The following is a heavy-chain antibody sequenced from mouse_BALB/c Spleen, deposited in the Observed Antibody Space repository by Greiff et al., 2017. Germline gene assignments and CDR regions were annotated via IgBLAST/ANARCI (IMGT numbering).Heavy chain of an antibody. CDR3: ARASELGRDAMDY. Sequence: VQRVESGPGLVAPSQSLSITCTVSGFSLTGYGVNWVRQPPGKGLEWLGMIWGDGSTDYNSALKSRLSISKDNSKSQVFLKMNSLQTDDTARYYCARASELGRDAMDYWGQGTSVTVSS. CDR1: GFSLTGYG. CDR2: IWGDGST. V-gene: IGHV2-6-7*01. J-gene: IGHJ4*01. D-gene: IGHD4-1*01.